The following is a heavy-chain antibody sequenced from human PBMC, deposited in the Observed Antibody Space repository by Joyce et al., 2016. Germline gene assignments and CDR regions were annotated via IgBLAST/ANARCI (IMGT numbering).Heavy chain of an antibody. Sequence: QLQLQESGPGLVKPSETLSLTCFVSGDSIVSTTETYYWAWIRQSPGKGLEWIGSFYYSGTTYYNPSLKSRITMSVDTSKNQFSLRLSSVTAADAAVYYCARHVISFGGVIAPFDYWGQGTLVTVSS. V-gene: IGHV4-39*01. CDR2: FYYSGTT. CDR3: ARHVISFGGVIAPFDY. D-gene: IGHD3-16*02. CDR1: GDSIVSTTETYY. J-gene: IGHJ4*02.